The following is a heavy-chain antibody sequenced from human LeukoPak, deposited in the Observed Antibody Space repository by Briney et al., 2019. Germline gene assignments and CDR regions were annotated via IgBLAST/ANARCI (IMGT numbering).Heavy chain of an antibody. V-gene: IGHV4-59*12. D-gene: IGHD6-19*01. J-gene: IGHJ4*02. Sequence: SETLSLTCTVSGGSISGYYWSWIRQPPGKGLEWIAYIYYGGTTNYNPSLKSRATISVDTSKNQFSLALSSVTAADTAVYYCARVGSYSSGWYVGFWGQGTLVTVSS. CDR2: IYYGGTT. CDR1: GGSISGYY. CDR3: ARVGSYSSGWYVGF.